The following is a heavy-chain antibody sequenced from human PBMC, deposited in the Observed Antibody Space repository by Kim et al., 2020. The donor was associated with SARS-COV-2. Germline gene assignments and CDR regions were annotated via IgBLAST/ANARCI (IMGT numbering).Heavy chain of an antibody. CDR1: GYTFTNYG. Sequence: ASVKVSCKASGYTFTNYGISWVRQAPGQGLEWMGWISASNGDTHYVQKFRGRVTMTTETSTSTAYMELRSLRSDDTAMYYCARDEHNSGSYRDYWGQGTLVTVSS. V-gene: IGHV1-18*04. J-gene: IGHJ4*02. D-gene: IGHD3-10*01. CDR3: ARDEHNSGSYRDY. CDR2: ISASNGDT.